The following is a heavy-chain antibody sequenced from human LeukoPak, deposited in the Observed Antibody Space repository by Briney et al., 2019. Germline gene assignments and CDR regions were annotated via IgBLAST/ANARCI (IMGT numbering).Heavy chain of an antibody. J-gene: IGHJ4*02. CDR1: GFTFSSYG. CDR3: ARDWYYYDSSGYGY. V-gene: IGHV3-30*03. Sequence: PWGSLRLSCAASGFTFSSYGMHWVRQVPGKGLEWVAVISYDGSNKYYADSVKGRFTISRDNSKNTLYLQMNSLRAEDTAVYYCARDWYYYDSSGYGYWGQGTLVTVSS. D-gene: IGHD3-22*01. CDR2: ISYDGSNK.